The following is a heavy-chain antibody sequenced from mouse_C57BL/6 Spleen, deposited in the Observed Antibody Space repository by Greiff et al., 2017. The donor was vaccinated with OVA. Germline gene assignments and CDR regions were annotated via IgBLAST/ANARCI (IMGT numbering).Heavy chain of an antibody. J-gene: IGHJ2*01. CDR2: ISPNYGTT. CDR3: ARSYTNYQYYFDY. D-gene: IGHD2-5*01. CDR1: GYSFTDYN. Sequence: VQLQQSGPELVKPGASVKISCKASGYSFTDYNMNWVKQSNGKSLEWIGVISPNYGTTSYNQKFKGKATLTVDQSSSTAYVQLNSLTSEDSAVDYCARSYTNYQYYFDYWGQGTTLTVSS. V-gene: IGHV1-39*01.